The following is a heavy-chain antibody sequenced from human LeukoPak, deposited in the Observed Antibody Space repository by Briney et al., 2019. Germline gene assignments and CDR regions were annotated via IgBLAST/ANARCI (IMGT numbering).Heavy chain of an antibody. D-gene: IGHD5-18*01. CDR3: ATRGYGRGGLDY. V-gene: IGHV4-38-2*01. Sequence: SETLSLTCAVSGYSISSGYYWGWIRQPPGKGLEWIGSIYHSGSTYYNPSLKSRVTILVDTSKNQFSLKLSSVTAADTAVYYCATRGYGRGGLDYWGQGTLVTVS. CDR2: IYHSGST. CDR1: GYSISSGYY. J-gene: IGHJ4*02.